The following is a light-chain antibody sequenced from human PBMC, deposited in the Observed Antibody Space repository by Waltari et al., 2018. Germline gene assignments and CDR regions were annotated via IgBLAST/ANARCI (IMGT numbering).Light chain of an antibody. CDR3: CSYAGSRTYV. V-gene: IGLV2-23*01. J-gene: IGLJ1*01. CDR2: EGS. CDR1: SSDVGSYNF. Sequence: QSALTQPASVSGSPGQSITISCTGTSSDVGSYNFVSWYQHHPGKAPKLMIFEGSRRPLGISNRFSGSKSGNTASLTISGLQAEDEADYYCCSYAGSRTYVFGAGTKVTVL.